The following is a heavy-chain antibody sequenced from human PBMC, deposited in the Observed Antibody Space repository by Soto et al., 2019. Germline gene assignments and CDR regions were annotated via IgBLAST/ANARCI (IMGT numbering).Heavy chain of an antibody. CDR2: INWNGGST. CDR1: GFTFDDYG. J-gene: IGHJ6*02. D-gene: IGHD3-3*01. V-gene: IGHV3-20*04. Sequence: GGSLRLSCAASGFTFDDYGMSWVRQAPGKGLEWVSGINWNGGSTGYADSVKGRFTISRDNAKNSLYLQMNSLRAEDTALYYCAREFLEWLPTSYYYYGMDVWGQGTTVTVSS. CDR3: AREFLEWLPTSYYYYGMDV.